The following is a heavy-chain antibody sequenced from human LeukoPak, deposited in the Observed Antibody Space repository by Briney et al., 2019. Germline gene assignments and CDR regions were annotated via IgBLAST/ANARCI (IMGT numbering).Heavy chain of an antibody. CDR2: IHYTGGT. CDR1: GGSISGDY. J-gene: IGHJ4*02. Sequence: SSETLSLTCTVSGGSISGDYWSWIRQPPGKGLDWVGYIHYTGGTNYSPSLKSRVTISVDTSKNQFSLMLSSVTAADTAVYYCARLQGDSTAVFDFWGQGALVTVSS. CDR3: ARLQGDSTAVFDF. V-gene: IGHV4-59*01. D-gene: IGHD2-21*01.